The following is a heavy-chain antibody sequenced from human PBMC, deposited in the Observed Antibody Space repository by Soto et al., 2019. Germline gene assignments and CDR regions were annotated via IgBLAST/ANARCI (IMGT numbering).Heavy chain of an antibody. V-gene: IGHV1-69*13. CDR2: IIPIFGTA. J-gene: IGHJ4*02. CDR3: ARDLVLMSEYSSSSFDY. D-gene: IGHD6-6*01. CDR1: GGTFSSYA. Sequence: ASVKVSCKASGGTFSSYAISWVRQAPGQGLEWMGGIIPIFGTANYAQKFQGRVTITADESTSTAYMELSSLRSEDTAVYYCARDLVLMSEYSSSSFDYWGQGTLVTVSS.